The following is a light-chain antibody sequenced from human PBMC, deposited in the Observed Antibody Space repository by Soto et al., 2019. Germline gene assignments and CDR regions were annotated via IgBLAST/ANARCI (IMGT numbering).Light chain of an antibody. J-gene: IGKJ1*01. CDR3: QQYNNWPWT. CDR2: GAS. V-gene: IGKV3-15*01. CDR1: QTVSSVH. Sequence: EIWLTQSPGTLSLSPGERATLSCRASQTVSSVHLAWYQQKTGQAPRLLIYGASTRATSFPARLSGSGYGTDLTITISSMQSEDFEVYYCQQYNNWPWTFGQGTKVDIK.